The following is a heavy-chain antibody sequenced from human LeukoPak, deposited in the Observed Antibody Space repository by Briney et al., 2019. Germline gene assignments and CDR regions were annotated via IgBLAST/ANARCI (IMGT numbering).Heavy chain of an antibody. Sequence: GASVKVSCKASGYTFTGYYMHWVRQAPGQGLEWMGWINPNSGGTNYAQKFQGRVTMTRDTSISTAYMELSRLRPNDTAVYYCARGRMSTILFDYWGQGTLVTVSS. CDR3: ARGRMSTILFDY. V-gene: IGHV1-2*02. D-gene: IGHD5-24*01. CDR1: GYTFTGYY. CDR2: INPNSGGT. J-gene: IGHJ4*02.